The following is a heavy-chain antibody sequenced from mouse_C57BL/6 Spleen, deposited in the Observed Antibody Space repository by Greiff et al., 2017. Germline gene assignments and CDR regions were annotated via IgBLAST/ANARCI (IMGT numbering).Heavy chain of an antibody. CDR1: GYTFTSYW. Sequence: VQLQQPGAELVKPGASVKLSCKASGYTFTSYWMHWVKQRPGQGLEWIGMIHPNSGSTNYNEKFKSKATLTVDKSSSTAYMQLSSLTSEDSAVYYCARTTVGTGYFDVWGTGTTVTVSS. J-gene: IGHJ1*03. CDR2: IHPNSGST. D-gene: IGHD1-1*01. CDR3: ARTTVGTGYFDV. V-gene: IGHV1-64*01.